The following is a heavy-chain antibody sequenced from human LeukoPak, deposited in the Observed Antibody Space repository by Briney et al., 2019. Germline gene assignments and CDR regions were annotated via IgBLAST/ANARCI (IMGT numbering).Heavy chain of an antibody. CDR3: ARDDRRVPAAIQSRPYYYYGMDV. Sequence: GGSLRLSCAASGFTFSSYSMNWVRQAPGKGLEWVSYISSSSSTIYYADSVKGRFTISRDNAKNSLYLQMNSLRDEDTAVYYCARDDRRVPAAIQSRPYYYYGMDVWGQGTTVTVSS. CDR1: GFTFSSYS. J-gene: IGHJ6*02. V-gene: IGHV3-48*02. CDR2: ISSSSSTI. D-gene: IGHD2-2*02.